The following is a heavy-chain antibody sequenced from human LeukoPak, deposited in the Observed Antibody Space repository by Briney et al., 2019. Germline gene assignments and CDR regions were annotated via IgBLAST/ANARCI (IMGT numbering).Heavy chain of an antibody. Sequence: GESLRLSCAASGFTFSSYAMHWVRQAPGKGLEWVAVMSYDGSNKYYADSVKGRFTISRDNSKNTLYLQMNSLRAEDTAVYYCARALRSGWYGHWFDPWGQGTLVTVSS. CDR3: ARALRSGWYGHWFDP. CDR2: MSYDGSNK. V-gene: IGHV3-30-3*01. D-gene: IGHD6-19*01. J-gene: IGHJ5*02. CDR1: GFTFSSYA.